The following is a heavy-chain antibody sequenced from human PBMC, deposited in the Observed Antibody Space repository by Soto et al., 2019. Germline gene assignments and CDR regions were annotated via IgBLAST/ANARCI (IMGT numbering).Heavy chain of an antibody. CDR3: AHRQGAGRLDAFDI. CDR2: IFWDDDK. V-gene: IGHV2-5*02. D-gene: IGHD1-26*01. J-gene: IGHJ3*02. Sequence: QITLKESGPTLVKPTETLTLTCTSSGFSLTTSGVGVGWIRQPPVKALEWLALIFWDDDKRYSPTLKNRLTITRDTSRNQVVFTMSNVDPMDTATYYCAHRQGAGRLDAFDIWGQGTMVTVSS. CDR1: GFSLTTSGVG.